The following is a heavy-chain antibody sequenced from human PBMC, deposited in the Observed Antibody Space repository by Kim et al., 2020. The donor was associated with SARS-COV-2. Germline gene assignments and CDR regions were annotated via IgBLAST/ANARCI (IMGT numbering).Heavy chain of an antibody. J-gene: IGHJ5*02. CDR1: GYTFTSYG. V-gene: IGHV1-18*04. Sequence: ASVKVSCKASGYTFTSYGISWVRQAPGQGLERMGWISAYNGNTNYAQKLQGRVTMTTDTSTSTAYMELRSLRSDDTAVYYCARDRGKLLWFGEYPSNWFDPWGQGTLVTVSS. CDR2: ISAYNGNT. CDR3: ARDRGKLLWFGEYPSNWFDP. D-gene: IGHD3-10*01.